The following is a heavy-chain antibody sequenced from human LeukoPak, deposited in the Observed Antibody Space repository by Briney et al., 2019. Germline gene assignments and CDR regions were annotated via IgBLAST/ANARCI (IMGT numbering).Heavy chain of an antibody. V-gene: IGHV1-24*01. CDR1: GYTLTELS. D-gene: IGHD3-22*01. J-gene: IGHJ4*02. Sequence: ASVKVSCKVSGYTLTELSMHWVRQAAGKGLEWMGGFDPEDGETIYAQKFQGRVTMTEDTSTDTAYMELSSLRSEDTAVYYCATGVGARKYYYDSSGYYGYWGQGTLVTVSS. CDR3: ATGVGARKYYYDSSGYYGY. CDR2: FDPEDGET.